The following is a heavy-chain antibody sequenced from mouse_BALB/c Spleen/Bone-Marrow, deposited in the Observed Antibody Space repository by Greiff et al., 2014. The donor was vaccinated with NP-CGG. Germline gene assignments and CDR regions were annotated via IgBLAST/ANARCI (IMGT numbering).Heavy chain of an antibody. CDR2: INPSSGYT. CDR1: GYTFTSYT. CDR3: AYWDLAY. J-gene: IGHJ3*01. Sequence: VQLQESAAELARPGASVKMSCKASGYTFTSYTMHWVKQRPGQGLEWIGYINPSSGYTEYNQKFKDKTTLTADRSSSTAYMQLSSLTSEDSAVYYCAYWDLAYWGQGTLVTVSA. V-gene: IGHV1-4*02. D-gene: IGHD4-1*01.